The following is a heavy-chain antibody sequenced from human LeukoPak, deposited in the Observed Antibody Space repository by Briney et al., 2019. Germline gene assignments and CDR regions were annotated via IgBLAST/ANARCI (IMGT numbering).Heavy chain of an antibody. D-gene: IGHD3-22*01. CDR3: ARDRLYYDSSGYYHDAFDI. CDR1: GFTVSSNY. J-gene: IGHJ3*02. CDR2: IYSGGST. V-gene: IGHV3-66*02. Sequence: GGSLRLSCAASGFTVSSNYMSWVRQAPGKGLEWVSVIYSGGSTYYADSVKGRFTISRDNSKNTLYLQMNSLRAEDTAVYYCARDRLYYDSSGYYHDAFDIWGQGTMVTVSS.